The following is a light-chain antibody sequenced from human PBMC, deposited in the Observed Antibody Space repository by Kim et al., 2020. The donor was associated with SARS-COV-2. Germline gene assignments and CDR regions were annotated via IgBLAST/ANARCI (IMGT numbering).Light chain of an antibody. CDR3: QQTDRNPRT. V-gene: IGKV1-39*01. CDR1: RSISGY. J-gene: IGKJ2*02. CDR2: AGS. Sequence: ASIGDRVTITCRASRSISGYLNWYQQKTGRAPKLLIFAGSNLETGVPSRFSGSGYGTEFTLTITNLQPDDVATYFCQQTDRNPRTFGQGTKLEI.